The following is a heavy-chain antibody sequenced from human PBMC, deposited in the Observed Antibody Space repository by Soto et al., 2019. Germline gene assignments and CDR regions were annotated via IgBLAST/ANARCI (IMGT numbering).Heavy chain of an antibody. CDR1: GYTFSNYG. CDR2: ISLYSDGT. V-gene: IGHV1-18*01. D-gene: IGHD2-2*01. Sequence: GASVKVSCKTSGYTFSNYGVTWVRQAPGQPLEWLGWISLYSDGTNYAQKFQGRVSMTTDTSTTTAYMELRSLRSDDTAVYYCARVVPGAEAWFGPWGQGTLVTVSS. CDR3: ARVVPGAEAWFGP. J-gene: IGHJ5*02.